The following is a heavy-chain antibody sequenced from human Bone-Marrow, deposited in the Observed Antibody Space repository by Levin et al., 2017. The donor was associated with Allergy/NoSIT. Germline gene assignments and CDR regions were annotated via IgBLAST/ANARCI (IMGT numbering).Heavy chain of an antibody. V-gene: IGHV1-69*04. CDR2: VIPILGVT. CDR3: ARDEETSGSYDS. J-gene: IGHJ4*02. CDR1: GDTFSSYP. Sequence: SVKVSCKGSGDTFSSYPISWVRQAPGQGLEWMGRVIPILGVTNYPQTFQGRVTITADKSTSTVYLELSRLRSDDTAVYYCARDEETSGSYDSWGPGTPLTVSS. D-gene: IGHD3-22*01.